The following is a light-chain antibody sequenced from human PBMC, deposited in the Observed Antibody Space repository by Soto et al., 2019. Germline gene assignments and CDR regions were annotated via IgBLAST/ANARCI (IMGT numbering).Light chain of an antibody. CDR3: ETWDSNTWV. Sequence: QSVQTQSSSASASLGSSVKLTCTLSSGHSTSIIACHQQQPGTAPRYLMKLEGSGSQNKGSGVPDPFSGSSSGADRYLTISTLQFEDEADYYCETWDSNTWVFGGGTKVTVL. CDR1: SGHSTSI. CDR2: LEGSGSQ. V-gene: IGLV4-60*02. J-gene: IGLJ3*02.